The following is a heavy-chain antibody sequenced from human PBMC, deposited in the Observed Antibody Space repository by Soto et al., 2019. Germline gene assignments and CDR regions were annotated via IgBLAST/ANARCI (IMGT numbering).Heavy chain of an antibody. CDR2: IIPIFGTA. CDR3: ARVYRRRWLQQQFDY. J-gene: IGHJ4*02. CDR1: GGTFSSYA. V-gene: IGHV1-69*13. D-gene: IGHD5-12*01. Sequence: GAPVKVSCKASGGTFSSYAISWVRQAPGQGLEWMGGIIPIFGTANYAQKFQGRVTITADEPTSTAYMELSSLRSEDTAVYYCARVYRRRWLQQQFDYWGQGTLVTVSS.